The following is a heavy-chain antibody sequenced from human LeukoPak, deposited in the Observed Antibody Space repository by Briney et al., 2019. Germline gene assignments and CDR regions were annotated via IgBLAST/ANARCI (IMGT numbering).Heavy chain of an antibody. CDR1: GFTFISYD. J-gene: IGHJ4*02. D-gene: IGHD2-21*02. Sequence: PGGSLIPSCAASGFTFISYDMNWVRQAPGKGLEWVSYISGSGGSIYYTDSVKGRLTISRDNAKNSLYLQMNNLRAEDTAVYYCSRGRLFGDYWGQGALVTVSS. CDR2: ISGSGGSI. CDR3: SRGRLFGDY. V-gene: IGHV3-48*03.